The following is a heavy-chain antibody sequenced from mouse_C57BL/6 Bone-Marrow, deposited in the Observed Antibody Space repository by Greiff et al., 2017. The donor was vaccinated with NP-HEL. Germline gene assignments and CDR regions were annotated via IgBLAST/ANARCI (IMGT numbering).Heavy chain of an antibody. CDR2: SRNKANDYTT. CDR1: GFTFSDFY. D-gene: IGHD1-1*01. CDR3: ARDGYGSRDWYFDV. Sequence: EVMLVESGGGLVQSGRSLRLSCATSGFTFSDFYMEWVRQAPGKGLEWIAASRNKANDYTTEYSASVKGRFIVSRDTSQSILYLQMNALRAEDTAIYYCARDGYGSRDWYFDVWGTGTTVTVSS. V-gene: IGHV7-1*01. J-gene: IGHJ1*03.